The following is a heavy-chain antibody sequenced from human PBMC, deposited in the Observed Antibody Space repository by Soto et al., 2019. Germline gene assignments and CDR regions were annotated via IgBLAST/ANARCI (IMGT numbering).Heavy chain of an antibody. CDR2: TYYRSRFFS. Sequence: SQTNSLTCTISGDSVSSYSAAWNWIRQSPSGGLEWLGRTYYRSRFFSDYAESVKSRIIINPDTSKNQFSLQLKSVTHEDTAVYYCVRDRFSSSGWFDPWGQGTPVTVSS. D-gene: IGHD3-10*01. CDR3: VRDRFSSSGWFDP. V-gene: IGHV6-1*01. CDR1: GDSVSSYSAA. J-gene: IGHJ5*02.